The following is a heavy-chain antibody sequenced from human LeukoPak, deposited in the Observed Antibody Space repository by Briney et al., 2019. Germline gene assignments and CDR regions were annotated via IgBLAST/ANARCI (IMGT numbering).Heavy chain of an antibody. CDR1: GFTFSSYA. V-gene: IGHV3-23*01. J-gene: IGHJ4*02. Sequence: GGSLRLSCAASGFTFSSYAMSWVRQAPGKGLEWVSTISGSSGSTYYADSVKGRFTISRDNSKNTLFLQMNSLSAEDTAVYYCAKDLPHYYDSSGVDYWGQGTLVTVSS. D-gene: IGHD3-22*01. CDR2: ISGSSGST. CDR3: AKDLPHYYDSSGVDY.